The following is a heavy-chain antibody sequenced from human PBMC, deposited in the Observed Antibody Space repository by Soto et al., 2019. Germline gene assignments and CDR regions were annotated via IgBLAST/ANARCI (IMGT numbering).Heavy chain of an antibody. V-gene: IGHV1-46*01. J-gene: IGHJ4*02. CDR2: INPSGGST. CDR1: GDTFTSYY. Sequence: ASVKVSCKAPGDTFTSYYMHWVRQAPGQGLEWMGIINPSGGSTSYAQKFQGRVTMTRDTSTSTVYMELSSLRSEDTAVYYCARLTGSWYVYWGQGTLVTVSS. CDR3: ARLTGSWYVY. D-gene: IGHD6-13*01.